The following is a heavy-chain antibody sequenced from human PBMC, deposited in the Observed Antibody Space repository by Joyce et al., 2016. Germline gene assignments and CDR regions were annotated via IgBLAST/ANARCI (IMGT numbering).Heavy chain of an antibody. CDR1: GSTFSTSS. D-gene: IGHD3-16*01. Sequence: QLVESGGGVVKPGGSLRLSCEASGSTFSTSSMSWFRQEPGKGLEWVAAISDTSYYIFHAETGRGRFTVSRDNAKKTLYLQMNSLRAEDSAVFYCARGGISYYYAMDVWGQGTTVTVSS. CDR3: ARGGISYYYAMDV. V-gene: IGHV3-21*01. J-gene: IGHJ6*02. CDR2: ISDTSYYI.